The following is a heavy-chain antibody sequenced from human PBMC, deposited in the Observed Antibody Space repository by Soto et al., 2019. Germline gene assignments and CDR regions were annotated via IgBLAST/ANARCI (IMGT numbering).Heavy chain of an antibody. CDR1: GFTFSSYW. V-gene: IGHV3-7*01. CDR2: IKQDGSEK. Sequence: GGSLRLSCAASGFTFSSYWMSWVRQAPGKGLEWVANIKQDGSEKYYVDSVKGRFTISRDNAKNSLYLQMNSLRAEDTAVYYCARDVDRTSHLNWFDPWGQGVMVTVS. CDR3: ARDVDRTSHLNWFDP. J-gene: IGHJ5*02. D-gene: IGHD5-12*01.